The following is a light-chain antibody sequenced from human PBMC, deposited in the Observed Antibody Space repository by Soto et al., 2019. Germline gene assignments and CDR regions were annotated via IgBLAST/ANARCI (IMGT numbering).Light chain of an antibody. V-gene: IGLV2-8*01. CDR3: SSCAGSNSPHV. J-gene: IGLJ1*01. CDR2: EVS. Sequence: QSALTQPPSASGSPGQSVTISCTGTSSDVGSCKFVSWYQQYPGKAPKLIIYEVSKRPSGVPNRFSGSKSGYTASLTVSGLQAEDEADYSCSSCAGSNSPHVFGTGTNLTVL. CDR1: SSDVGSCKF.